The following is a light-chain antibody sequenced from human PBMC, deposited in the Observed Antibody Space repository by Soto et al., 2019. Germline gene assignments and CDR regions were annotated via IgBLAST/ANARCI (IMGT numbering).Light chain of an antibody. CDR3: QQYNNWPPRGT. CDR1: QSLNYN. Sequence: EIVMTQSPATLSVSPGERATVSCRAGQSLNYNLAWYQQKPGQAPRLLIYGASARATGVPARFSGSGSETEFTLTISSVQSEDCAVYYCQQYNNWPPRGTFGQGTKLEIK. CDR2: GAS. J-gene: IGKJ2*01. V-gene: IGKV3-15*01.